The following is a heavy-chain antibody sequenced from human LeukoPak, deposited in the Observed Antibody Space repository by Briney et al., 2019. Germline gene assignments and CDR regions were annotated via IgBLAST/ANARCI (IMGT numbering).Heavy chain of an antibody. D-gene: IGHD5-18*01. J-gene: IGHJ4*02. CDR3: ARSQGYSYGSSY. V-gene: IGHV1-69*01. CDR2: IIPIFGTA. CDR1: GGTFSSYA. Sequence: GASVKVSCKASGGTFSSYAISWVRQAPGQGLEWMGGIIPIFGTANYAQKFQGRVTITADDSTGTAYIELTSLRSADTAVYYCARSQGYSYGSSYWGQGTLVTVSS.